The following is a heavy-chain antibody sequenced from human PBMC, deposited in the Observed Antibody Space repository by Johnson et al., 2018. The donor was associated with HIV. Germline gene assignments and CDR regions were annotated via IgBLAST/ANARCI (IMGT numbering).Heavy chain of an antibody. D-gene: IGHD3-22*01. J-gene: IGHJ3*02. CDR2: IYSGGST. V-gene: IGHV3-NL1*01. CDR3: AKDNYYDSSGSGAGGPYDAFDI. CDR1: GFTFSSYA. Sequence: QVQLVESGGGVVQPGRSLRLSCAASGFTFSSYAMHWVRQAPGKGLEWVSVIYSGGSTYYADSVKGRFTISRDNSKNTLYLQMNSLRAEDTAVYYCAKDNYYDSSGSGAGGPYDAFDIWGQGTMVTVSS.